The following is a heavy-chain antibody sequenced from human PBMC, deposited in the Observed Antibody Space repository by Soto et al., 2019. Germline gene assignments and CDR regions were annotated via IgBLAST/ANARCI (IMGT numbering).Heavy chain of an antibody. J-gene: IGHJ4*02. CDR2: ISGSGRST. CDR1: GFTFSNYA. Sequence: GGSLRLSCAASGFTFSNYAMSWVRQAPGKGLEWVSTISGSGRSTYYVDSVEGRFTISRDNSKKTLTLQRNSLRAEDTAVYYCAKCRPVVTAGPAFDDWGQGSLVTVSS. D-gene: IGHD2-21*02. CDR3: AKCRPVVTAGPAFDD. V-gene: IGHV3-23*01.